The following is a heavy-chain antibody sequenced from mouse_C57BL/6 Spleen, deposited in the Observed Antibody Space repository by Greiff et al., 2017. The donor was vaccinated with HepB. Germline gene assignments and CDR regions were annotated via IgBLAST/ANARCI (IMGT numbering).Heavy chain of an antibody. CDR2: IHPNSGST. CDR1: GYTFTSYW. Sequence: QVQLKQPGAELVKPGASVKLSCKASGYTFTSYWMHWVKQRPGQGLEWIGMIHPNSGSTNYNEKFKSKATLTVDKSSSTAYMQLSSLTSEDSAVYYCARYGSRYFDVWGTGTTVTVSS. D-gene: IGHD1-1*02. J-gene: IGHJ1*03. CDR3: ARYGSRYFDV. V-gene: IGHV1-64*01.